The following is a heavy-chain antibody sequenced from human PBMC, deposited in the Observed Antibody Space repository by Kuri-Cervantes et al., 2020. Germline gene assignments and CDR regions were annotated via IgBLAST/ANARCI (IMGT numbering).Heavy chain of an antibody. V-gene: IGHV4-39*01. D-gene: IGHD1-26*01. CDR2: IYYSGST. Sequence: SETLSLTCTVSGGSISSTSYYWGWIRQPPGKGLEWIGSIYYSGSTYYNPSLKSRVTISVDTSKNQFSLKLSSVTAADTAVYYCARGWTGAFPRVYYYYYYMDVWGKGTTVTVSS. J-gene: IGHJ6*03. CDR3: ARGWTGAFPRVYYYYYYMDV. CDR1: GGSISSTSYY.